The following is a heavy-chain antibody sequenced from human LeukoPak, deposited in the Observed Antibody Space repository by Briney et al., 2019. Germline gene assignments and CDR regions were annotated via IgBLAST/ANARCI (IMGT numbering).Heavy chain of an antibody. CDR2: TYYRSKWYN. V-gene: IGHV6-1*01. CDR1: GDSVSSNSAA. J-gene: IGHJ6*02. Sequence: SQTLSLTCAISGDSVSSNSAAWNWIRQSPSRGLEWLGRTYYRSKWYNDYAVSVKSRITINPDTSKNQFSLQLNSVTPEDTAVYYCARDSTPIAVAGTASGGMDVWGQGTTVTVSS. CDR3: ARDSTPIAVAGTASGGMDV. D-gene: IGHD6-19*01.